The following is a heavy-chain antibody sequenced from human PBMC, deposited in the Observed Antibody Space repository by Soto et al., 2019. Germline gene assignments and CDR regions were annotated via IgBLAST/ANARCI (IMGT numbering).Heavy chain of an antibody. CDR3: AKGPTIFGAVVIARHYFDY. V-gene: IGHV3-23*01. CDR1: GFTFSSYA. D-gene: IGHD3-3*01. J-gene: IGHJ4*02. CDR2: LSSSGGST. Sequence: EVQLLESGGGLVQPGGSQRLSCAASGFTFSSYAMSWVRQAPGKWLEWVSALSSSGGSTSYADSVKGRFTISRDNSNNTLYLQMNTLRTEDTAVYYCAKGPTIFGAVVIARHYFDYWGQGTLVTVSS.